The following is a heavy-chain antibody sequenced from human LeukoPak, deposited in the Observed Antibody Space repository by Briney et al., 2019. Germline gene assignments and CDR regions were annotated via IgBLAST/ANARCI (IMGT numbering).Heavy chain of an antibody. CDR1: GYTFTGYY. D-gene: IGHD5-18*01. Sequence: ASVRVSCKASGYTFTGYYMHWVRQAPGQGLEWMGWINPNSGGTNYAQKFQGRVTMTRDTSISTAYMELRSLRSDDTAVYYCASSGYSYGYYFDYWGQGTLVTVSS. CDR3: ASSGYSYGYYFDY. J-gene: IGHJ4*02. V-gene: IGHV1-2*02. CDR2: INPNSGGT.